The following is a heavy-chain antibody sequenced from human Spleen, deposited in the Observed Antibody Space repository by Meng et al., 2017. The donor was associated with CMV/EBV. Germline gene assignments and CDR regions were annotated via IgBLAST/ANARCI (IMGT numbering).Heavy chain of an antibody. Sequence: QGQLVQAGADLRKPGASVKVSCKASGDTFTDYYMHWVRQAPGQGLEWMGCINPNSGDTNYAQKFQGRVTMTRDTSISTAYMELSRLRSDDTAVYYCTRDAHLTTVTPNWFDPWGQGTLVTVSS. CDR1: GDTFTDYY. V-gene: IGHV1-2*02. D-gene: IGHD4-17*01. CDR2: INPNSGDT. CDR3: TRDAHLTTVTPNWFDP. J-gene: IGHJ5*02.